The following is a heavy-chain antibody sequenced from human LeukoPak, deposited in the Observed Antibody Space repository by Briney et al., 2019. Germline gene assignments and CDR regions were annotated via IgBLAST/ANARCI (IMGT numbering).Heavy chain of an antibody. Sequence: SETLSLTCTVSGGSIGSYYWNWIRQPPGKGLEWIGNIDYSGNTNYNPSLKSRVTMSLDTSKKQLSLKLRSVTAADTAVYYCAGSNGWIPLYWGQGTLVTVSS. CDR1: GGSIGSYY. D-gene: IGHD6-19*01. CDR3: AGSNGWIPLY. V-gene: IGHV4-59*03. J-gene: IGHJ4*02. CDR2: IDYSGNT.